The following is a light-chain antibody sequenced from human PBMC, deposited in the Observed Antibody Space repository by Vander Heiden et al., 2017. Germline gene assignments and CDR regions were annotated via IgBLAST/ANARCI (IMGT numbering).Light chain of an antibody. J-gene: IGLJ2*01. CDR3: SSYTSSPDVV. CDR2: EVS. CDR1: SRDVGGYKY. V-gene: IGLV2-14*01. Sequence: QSALTQPASVSGSPGQSITISCTGTSRDVGGYKYVSWYQQHPGKAPKLMIYEVSNRPSGVSNRFSGSKSGNTASLTISGLQAEDEADYYCSSYTSSPDVVFGGGTKLTVL.